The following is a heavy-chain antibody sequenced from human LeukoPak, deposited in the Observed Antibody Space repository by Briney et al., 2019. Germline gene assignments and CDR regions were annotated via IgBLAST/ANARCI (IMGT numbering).Heavy chain of an antibody. Sequence: ASVKVSCKASGYTFTGYYLHCVRQAPGQGLEWMEWINPNSGGTNYAQKFQGRVTMTRDASISTAYMELSRLISDDTAVYYCARDGSSRHSDYHYYMDVWGKGTTVIVSS. J-gene: IGHJ6*03. V-gene: IGHV1-2*02. CDR3: ARDGSSRHSDYHYYMDV. CDR1: GYTFTGYY. D-gene: IGHD6-13*01. CDR2: INPNSGGT.